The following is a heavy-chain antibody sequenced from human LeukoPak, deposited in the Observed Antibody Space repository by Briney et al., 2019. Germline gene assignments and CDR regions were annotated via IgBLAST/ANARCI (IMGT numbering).Heavy chain of an antibody. CDR3: ARDRTAATRSWDAFDI. CDR2: ISSSSSTI. V-gene: IGHV3-48*01. CDR1: GFTFSSYS. D-gene: IGHD2-15*01. Sequence: GGSLRLSCAASGFTFSSYSMNWVRQAPGKGLGWVSYISSSSSTIYYADSVKGRFTISRDNAKNSLYLQMNSLRAEDTAVYYCARDRTAATRSWDAFDIWGQGTMVTVSS. J-gene: IGHJ3*02.